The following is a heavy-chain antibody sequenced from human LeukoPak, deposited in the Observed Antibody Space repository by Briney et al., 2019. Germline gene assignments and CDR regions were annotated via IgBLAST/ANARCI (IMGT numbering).Heavy chain of an antibody. CDR1: GFILSTHG. CDR2: MWHDGSRE. Sequence: GGSLRLSCAAPGFILSTHGMHWARQAPGKGLEWVAGMWHDGSREDYEDSVKGRFTISRDMSKNTLNLQMNSLRVEDTAMFYCARDLSFGSLDFGGQGTLVTVSS. CDR3: ARDLSFGSLDF. D-gene: IGHD1-26*01. V-gene: IGHV3-33*01. J-gene: IGHJ4*02.